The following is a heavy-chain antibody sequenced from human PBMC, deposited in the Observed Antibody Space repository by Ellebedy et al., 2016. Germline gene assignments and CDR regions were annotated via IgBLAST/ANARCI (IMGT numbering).Heavy chain of an antibody. V-gene: IGHV3-13*01. J-gene: IGHJ3*02. Sequence: GGSLRLSXAASGFTFSSYDMHWVRQATGKGLEWVSAIGTVGDTYYPGSVKGRFTISRENAKNSLYLQMNSLRAGDTAVYYCARSLPGLYELLQRSGGAAFDIWGQGTMVTVSS. CDR1: GFTFSSYD. D-gene: IGHD2-2*01. CDR2: IGTVGDT. CDR3: ARSLPGLYELLQRSGGAAFDI.